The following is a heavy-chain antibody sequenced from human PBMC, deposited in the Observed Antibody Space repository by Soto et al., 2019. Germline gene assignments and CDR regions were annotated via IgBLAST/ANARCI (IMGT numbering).Heavy chain of an antibody. J-gene: IGHJ4*01. V-gene: IGHV1-8*01. Sequence: QVQLVQSGAEVKKPGASVKVSCKASGYTFTSYDINWVRQATGQGLEWMGWMNPNSGNTGYAQKFQGRDTMTRNTYIRTAYMAPSMLRSEDTAVYYCARTLYGDNVDYSGKGTLVTVSS. CDR3: ARTLYGDNVDY. CDR2: MNPNSGNT. D-gene: IGHD4-17*01. CDR1: GYTFTSYD.